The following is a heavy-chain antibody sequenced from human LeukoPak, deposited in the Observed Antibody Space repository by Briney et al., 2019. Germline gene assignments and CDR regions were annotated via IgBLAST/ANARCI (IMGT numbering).Heavy chain of an antibody. Sequence: GEPLQTSCPAFGYSFTTYWIGWARQIPGKGLEWMGIIYPGDFDARYSPSLQGQVTISVDKSISTAYLQWSSLKASDTAMYYCARQGRIVVVTTTHDAFDIWGQGTMVTVSS. CDR2: IYPGDFDA. CDR3: ARQGRIVVVTTTHDAFDI. V-gene: IGHV5-51*01. D-gene: IGHD2-21*02. J-gene: IGHJ3*02. CDR1: GYSFTTYW.